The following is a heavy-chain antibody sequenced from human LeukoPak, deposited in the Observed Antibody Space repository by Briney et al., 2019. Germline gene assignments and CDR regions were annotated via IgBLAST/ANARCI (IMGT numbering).Heavy chain of an antibody. J-gene: IGHJ4*02. V-gene: IGHV1-69*06. CDR3: ASRTVGATGLDY. CDR1: GGTFSSYA. Sequence: GASVKVSCKASGGTFSSYAISWVRQAPGQGLEWMGGIIPIFGTANYAQKFQGRVTITADKSTSTVYMELSSLRSEDTAVYYCASRTVGATGLDYWGQGTLVTVSS. CDR2: IIPIFGTA. D-gene: IGHD1-26*01.